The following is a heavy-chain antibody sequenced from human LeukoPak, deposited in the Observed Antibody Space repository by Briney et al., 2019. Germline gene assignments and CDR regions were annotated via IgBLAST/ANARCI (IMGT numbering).Heavy chain of an antibody. CDR1: GGTFSSYA. Sequence: ASVKVSCKASGGTFSSYAISWVRQAPGQGLEWMGRIIPIFGTANYAQKFQGRVTITTDESTSTAYMELSSLRSEDTAVYYCARNGYSYGGGDSWGQGTLVTVSS. CDR2: IIPIFGTA. CDR3: ARNGYSYGGGDS. V-gene: IGHV1-69*05. D-gene: IGHD5-18*01. J-gene: IGHJ4*02.